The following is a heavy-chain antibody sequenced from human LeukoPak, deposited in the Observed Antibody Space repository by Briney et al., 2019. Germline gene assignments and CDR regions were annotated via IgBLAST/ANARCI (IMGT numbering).Heavy chain of an antibody. J-gene: IGHJ3*02. V-gene: IGHV3-23*01. CDR1: GFTFSTCA. CDR2: ISASGGDT. CDR3: AKVRQSGDNAFDI. D-gene: IGHD1-26*01. Sequence: GGSLRLSCADSGFTFSTCAMNWVRQAPGKGLEGVSAISASGGDTHYADSVTGRFTTSRDNSKNMLYLQMNSLRADDTAVYYCAKVRQSGDNAFDIWGQGTLVIVSS.